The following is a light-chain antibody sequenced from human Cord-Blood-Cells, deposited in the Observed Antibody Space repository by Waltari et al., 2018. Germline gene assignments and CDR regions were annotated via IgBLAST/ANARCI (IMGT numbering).Light chain of an antibody. J-gene: IGKJ4*01. Sequence: DIVMTQSPLSLPVTPGEPASISCRSSQSLLHSNGYNYLDWYLQKPGQSPQLLIYLGSNRASGVPDRFSGSGSGTDFTLKISRVVAEDVGVYYCMQALQTPPTFDGATKVEIK. CDR1: QSLLHSNGYNY. CDR2: LGS. V-gene: IGKV2-28*01. CDR3: MQALQTPPT.